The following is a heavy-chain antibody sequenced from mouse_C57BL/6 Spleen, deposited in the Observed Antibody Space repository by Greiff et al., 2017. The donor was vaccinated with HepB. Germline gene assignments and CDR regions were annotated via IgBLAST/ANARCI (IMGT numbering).Heavy chain of an antibody. CDR2: IYPRSGNT. CDR1: GYTFTSYG. V-gene: IGHV1-81*01. D-gene: IGHD1-1*01. J-gene: IGHJ3*01. Sequence: VQLQQSGAELARPGASVKLSCKASGYTFTSYGISWVKQRTGQGLEWIGEIYPRSGNTYYNEKFKGKATLTADKSSSTAYMELRSLTSEDSAVYFCAREDYGSSFREWFAYWGQGTLVTVSA. CDR3: AREDYGSSFREWFAY.